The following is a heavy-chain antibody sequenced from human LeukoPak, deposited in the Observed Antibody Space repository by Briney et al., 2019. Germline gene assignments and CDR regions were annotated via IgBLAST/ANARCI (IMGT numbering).Heavy chain of an antibody. CDR3: ASLPYYYDSSGYQ. D-gene: IGHD3-22*01. J-gene: IGHJ4*02. CDR1: GVTFSSDA. Sequence: SVKVSCKASGVTFSSDAISWVRQAPGQGLEWMGRIIPILGIANYAQKFQGRVTITADKSTSTAYMELSSLRSEDTAVYYCASLPYYYDSSGYQWGQGTLVTVSS. V-gene: IGHV1-69*04. CDR2: IIPILGIA.